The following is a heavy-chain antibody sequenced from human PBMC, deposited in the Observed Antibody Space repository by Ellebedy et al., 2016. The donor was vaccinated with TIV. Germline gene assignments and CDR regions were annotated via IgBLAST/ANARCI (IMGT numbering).Heavy chain of an antibody. CDR2: MYYSGTT. V-gene: IGHV4-39*01. J-gene: IGHJ5*02. Sequence: SETLSLTCTVSGGSISSSSNYWGWIRQPPGKGLEWIGSMYYSGTTYYNPSPKSRVTISVDTSKSQFSLKLTSVTAADTAVYYCARWFGELLYVRWFDPWGQGTLVTVSS. CDR1: GGSISSSSNY. D-gene: IGHD3-10*01. CDR3: ARWFGELLYVRWFDP.